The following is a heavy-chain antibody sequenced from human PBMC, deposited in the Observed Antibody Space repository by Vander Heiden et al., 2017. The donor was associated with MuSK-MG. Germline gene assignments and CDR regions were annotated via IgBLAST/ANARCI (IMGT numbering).Heavy chain of an antibody. Sequence: QVTLKESGPVLVKPTETLTLTCTVSGFSLSNARMGVSWIRQPPGKALEWLAHIFSNDEKTYSPSLKGSLPIPKDTPKSQVVLTRTNMDPVDTATYYCARILEGSSSGRLYYYYYGMDVWGQGTTVTVSS. J-gene: IGHJ6*02. CDR1: GFSLSNARMG. D-gene: IGHD6-13*01. V-gene: IGHV2-26*01. CDR3: ARILEGSSSGRLYYYYYGMDV. CDR2: IFSNDEK.